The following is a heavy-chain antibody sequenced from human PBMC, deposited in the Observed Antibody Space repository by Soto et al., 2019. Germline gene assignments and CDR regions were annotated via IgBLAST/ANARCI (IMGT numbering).Heavy chain of an antibody. CDR1: GYTFTSYY. Sequence: GASVKVSFKASGYTFTSYYMHWVRQAPGQGLEWMGIINPSGGSTSYAQKFQGRVTMTRDTSTSTVYMELSSLRSEDTAVYYCARLRMGEWLSRRYYFDYWGQGTLVTVSS. CDR3: ARLRMGEWLSRRYYFDY. D-gene: IGHD3-3*01. J-gene: IGHJ4*02. V-gene: IGHV1-46*01. CDR2: INPSGGST.